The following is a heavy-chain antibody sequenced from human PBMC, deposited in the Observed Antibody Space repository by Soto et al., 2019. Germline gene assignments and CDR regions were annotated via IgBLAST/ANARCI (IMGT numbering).Heavy chain of an antibody. CDR2: ISPHNGNA. D-gene: IGHD3-10*01. CDR3: ARLKDLYLTFDY. J-gene: IGHJ4*02. Sequence: DSVKVSCKTSGYPFTSDSLSWVRRAPGQGLEWMGWISPHNGNAKYAQKFQDRVTKDTSKNQVVLTLTNMGAVDTGTYYCARLKDLYLTFDYWGQGSLVTVSS. CDR1: GYPFTSDS. V-gene: IGHV1-18*01.